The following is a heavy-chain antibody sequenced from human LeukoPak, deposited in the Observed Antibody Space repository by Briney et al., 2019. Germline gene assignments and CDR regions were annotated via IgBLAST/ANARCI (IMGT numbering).Heavy chain of an antibody. J-gene: IGHJ4*02. Sequence: PSETLSLTCIVSGGSISPYYWSWIRQAAGKGPEWIGRIYTTGTADYNPSLRGRVFLSVDTSKNQFSLKVTSVTAADTAVYYCARDYGIVGATFDYWGQGTLVTVSS. V-gene: IGHV4-4*07. D-gene: IGHD1-26*01. CDR1: GGSISPYY. CDR2: IYTTGTA. CDR3: ARDYGIVGATFDY.